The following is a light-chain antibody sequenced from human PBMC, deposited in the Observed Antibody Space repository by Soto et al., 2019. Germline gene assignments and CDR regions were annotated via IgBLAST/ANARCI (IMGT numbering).Light chain of an antibody. CDR1: QSISSNY. J-gene: IGKJ1*01. CDR2: GAS. Sequence: ENVLTQSPGTLSLSPGERATLSCRASQSISSNYLAWYQQKPGQAPRLLVYGASSRATGIPDRFSGSGSGTDFTLTISRLEPEDFAVYYCQQYGSSRWTFGQGTMVDIK. V-gene: IGKV3-20*01. CDR3: QQYGSSRWT.